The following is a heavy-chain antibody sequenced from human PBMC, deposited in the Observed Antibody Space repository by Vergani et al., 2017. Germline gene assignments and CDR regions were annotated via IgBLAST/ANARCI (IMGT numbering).Heavy chain of an antibody. CDR2: ISYDGSNK. Sequence: QVQLVESGGGVVQPGRSLRLSCAASGFTFSSYGMHWVRQAPGKGLEWVAVISYDGSNKYYADSVKGRFTISRDNSKNTLYLQMNSLRAEDTAVYYCAKDGSSLRFLEWLYYYYYMDVWGKGTTVTVSS. V-gene: IGHV3-30*18. CDR3: AKDGSSLRFLEWLYYYYYMDV. CDR1: GFTFSSYG. D-gene: IGHD3-3*01. J-gene: IGHJ6*03.